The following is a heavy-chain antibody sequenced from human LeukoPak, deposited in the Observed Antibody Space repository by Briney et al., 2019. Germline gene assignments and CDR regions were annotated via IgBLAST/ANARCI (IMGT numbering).Heavy chain of an antibody. CDR3: ASWYCSSTSCSANWFDP. J-gene: IGHJ5*02. CDR1: GGSISSGGYY. D-gene: IGHD2-2*01. CDR2: IYHSGST. V-gene: IGHV4-30-2*01. Sequence: PSETLSLTCTVSGGSISSGGYYWSWIRQPPGKGLEWIGYIYHSGSTYYNPSLKSRVTISVDRSKNQFSLKLSSVTAADTAVYYCASWYCSSTSCSANWFDPWGQGTLVTVSS.